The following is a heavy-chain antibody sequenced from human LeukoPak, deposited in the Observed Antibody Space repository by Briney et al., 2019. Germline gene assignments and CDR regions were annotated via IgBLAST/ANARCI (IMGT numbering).Heavy chain of an antibody. V-gene: IGHV5-51*01. CDR1: GYSFTSYW. CDR3: ARRRAAKDSSGYYEDY. D-gene: IGHD3-22*01. CDR2: IYPGDSDT. J-gene: IGHJ4*02. Sequence: GESLKISCKGSGYSFTSYWIGWVRQMPGKGLEWMGIIYPGDSDTRYSPSFQGQVTISADKSISTAYLQWSSLKASDTAMYYCARRRAAKDSSGYYEDYWGQGTLVTVSS.